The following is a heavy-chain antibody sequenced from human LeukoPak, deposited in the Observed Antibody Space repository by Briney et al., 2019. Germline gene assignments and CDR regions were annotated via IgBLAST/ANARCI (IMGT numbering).Heavy chain of an antibody. CDR3: ARTGSSPRRDGYNRRFYYYYYMDV. D-gene: IGHD5-24*01. CDR1: GGSFSGYY. J-gene: IGHJ6*03. CDR2: INHSGST. V-gene: IGHV4-34*01. Sequence: PSETLSLTCAVYGGSFSGYYWSWIRQPPGKGLEWIGEINHSGSTNYNPSLKSRVTISVDTSKNQFSLKLSSVTAADTAVYYCARTGSSPRRDGYNRRFYYYYYMDVWGKGTTVTISS.